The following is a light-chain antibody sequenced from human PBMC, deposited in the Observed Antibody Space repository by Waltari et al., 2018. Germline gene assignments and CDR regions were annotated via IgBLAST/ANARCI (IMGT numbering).Light chain of an antibody. Sequence: QSVLTQPPSASGTPGQRVTISCSGSSSNIGSNYVYWYQQLPGTAPKPLTYRKNQRPSGVPDRCSGSKSGTSASLAISGLRSEDEADYYCAAWDDSLRGGVFGTGTRVTVL. CDR1: SSNIGSNY. V-gene: IGLV1-47*01. J-gene: IGLJ1*01. CDR3: AAWDDSLRGGV. CDR2: RKN.